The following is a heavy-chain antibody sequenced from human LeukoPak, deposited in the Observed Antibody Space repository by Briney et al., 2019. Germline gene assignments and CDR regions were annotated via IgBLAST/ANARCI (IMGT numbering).Heavy chain of an antibody. Sequence: SETLSLTCTVSGGSISSSSYYWGWVRQPPGKGLEWIGSIYYSRSTYYNPSLKSRVTISVDTSKNQFSLKLSSVTAADTAVYYCARRIVGATTVWFDPWGQGTLVTVSS. CDR2: IYYSRST. V-gene: IGHV4-39*01. D-gene: IGHD1-26*01. CDR3: ARRIVGATTVWFDP. J-gene: IGHJ5*02. CDR1: GGSISSSSYY.